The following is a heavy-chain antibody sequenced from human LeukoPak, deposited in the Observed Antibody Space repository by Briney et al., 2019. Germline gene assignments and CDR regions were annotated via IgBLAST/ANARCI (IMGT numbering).Heavy chain of an antibody. CDR1: GGSISPYY. J-gene: IGHJ4*02. CDR3: ARAETLAAIYFDF. CDR2: IFHSGIT. V-gene: IGHV4-59*01. D-gene: IGHD6-25*01. Sequence: SETLSLTCSAPGGSISPYYWSWFRQPPGKGLEWIGYIFHSGITTYNPSLKSRVTISLDSSKNQFFLRLTSVTAADTAMYYCARAETLAAIYFDFWGQGSLVTVSS.